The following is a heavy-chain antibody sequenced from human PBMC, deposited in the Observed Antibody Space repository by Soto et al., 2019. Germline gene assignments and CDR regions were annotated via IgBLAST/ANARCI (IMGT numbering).Heavy chain of an antibody. CDR2: ISSSGSTI. D-gene: IGHD3-9*01. Sequence: PGGSLRLSCAASGFTFSSYEMNWVRQAPGKGLEWIAYISSSGSTIYYADSVKGRFTISRDNAKKSLYLQMNGLGAEDTAVYYCASCFDATGYYYFKYWGQGTPVTVSS. CDR1: GFTFSSYE. CDR3: ASCFDATGYYYFKY. V-gene: IGHV3-48*03. J-gene: IGHJ4*02.